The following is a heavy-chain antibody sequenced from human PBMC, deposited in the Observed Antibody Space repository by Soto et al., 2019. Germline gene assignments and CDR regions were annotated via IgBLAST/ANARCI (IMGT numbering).Heavy chain of an antibody. Sequence: HPGGSLRLSCAASGFTFNNYGMHWARQAPGKGLEWVAFISYDGSNKYYPDSVKGRFTISRDNSKNTLYLQMNSLRAEDTAMYYCAGGKYYFDYCGQGTLVTSPQ. CDR1: GFTFNNYG. CDR3: AGGKYYFDY. V-gene: IGHV3-30*02. D-gene: IGHD1-26*01. CDR2: ISYDGSNK. J-gene: IGHJ4*02.